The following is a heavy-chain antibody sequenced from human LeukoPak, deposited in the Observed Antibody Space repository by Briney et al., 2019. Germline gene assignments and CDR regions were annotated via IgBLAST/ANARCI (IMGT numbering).Heavy chain of an antibody. J-gene: IGHJ4*02. V-gene: IGHV3-30-3*01. D-gene: IGHD3-22*01. CDR3: AREGSGYYFDY. CDR2: ISYDGSNK. CDR1: GFSFSDHY. Sequence: GGSLRLSCAACGFSFSDHYMEWVRQAPGKGLEWVAVISYDGSNKYYADSVKGRFTISRDNSKNTLYLQMNSLRAEDTAVYYCAREGSGYYFDYWGQGTLVTVSS.